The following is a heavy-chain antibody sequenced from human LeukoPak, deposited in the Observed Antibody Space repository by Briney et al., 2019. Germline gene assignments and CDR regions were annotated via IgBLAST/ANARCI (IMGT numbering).Heavy chain of an antibody. J-gene: IGHJ4*02. CDR2: ISGVGNT. CDR3: AKPTRDGYRVAVYYFDY. Sequence: GGSLRLSCVASGFTVSNNGLSWFRQAPGKRLEWVSDISGVGNTYYAESVKGRFTISRDNSKNTLYLQMNSLRAEDTAVYYCAKPTRDGYRVAVYYFDYWGQGTLVTVSS. D-gene: IGHD5-24*01. CDR1: GFTVSNNG. V-gene: IGHV3-23*01.